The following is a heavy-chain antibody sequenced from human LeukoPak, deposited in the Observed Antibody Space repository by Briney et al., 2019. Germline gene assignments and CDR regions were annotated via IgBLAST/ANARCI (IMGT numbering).Heavy chain of an antibody. CDR2: IKPSGSST. CDR1: GYTFTSYY. V-gene: IGHV1-46*01. D-gene: IGHD5-24*01. CDR3: ARARSDGYHYFDC. Sequence: ASVKVSCKASGYTFTSYYMHWVRQAPGQGLEWMGIIKPSGSSTSYAQKFQGRVTMSRDMSTSTVYMELSSLRSEDTAVYYCARARSDGYHYFDCWGQGTLVTVSS. J-gene: IGHJ4*02.